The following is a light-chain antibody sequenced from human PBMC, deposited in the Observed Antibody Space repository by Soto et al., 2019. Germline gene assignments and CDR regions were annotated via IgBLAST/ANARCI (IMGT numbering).Light chain of an antibody. CDR2: QVS. J-gene: IGKJ5*01. CDR3: MQSTQLPPT. Sequence: DFVMTQTPLSLSVAPGQPSSISCESSQSLLHITGETFLFWYLQKAGQSPQLLIYQVSTRVSGVPERFSGSGSGADFTLEISRVATDDVGIYYCMQSTQLPPTFGQGTRLEIK. CDR1: QSLLHITGETF. V-gene: IGKV2D-29*02.